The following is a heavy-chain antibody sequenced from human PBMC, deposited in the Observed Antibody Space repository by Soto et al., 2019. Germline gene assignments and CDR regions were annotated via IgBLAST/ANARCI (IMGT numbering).Heavy chain of an antibody. V-gene: IGHV4-34*01. D-gene: IGHD4-4*01. CDR3: ARGVGYSNYYYYYLDV. CDR1: GGSFSGYY. J-gene: IGHJ6*03. CDR2: INHSGST. Sequence: SETLSLTCAVYGGSFSGYYWSWIRQPPGKGLEWIGEINHSGSTNYNPSLKSRVTISVDTSKNQFSLKLSSVTAADTAVYYCARGVGYSNYYYYYLDVWGEGTTVSVSS.